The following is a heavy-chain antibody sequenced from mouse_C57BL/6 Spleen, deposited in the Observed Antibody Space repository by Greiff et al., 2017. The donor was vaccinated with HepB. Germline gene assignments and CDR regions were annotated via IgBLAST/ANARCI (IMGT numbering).Heavy chain of an antibody. Sequence: EVQLQQSGPGLVKPSQSLSLTCSVTGYSITSGYYWNWIRQFPGNKLEWMGYISYDGSNNYNPSLKNRISITRDTSKNQFFLKLNSVTTEDTATYYCARDGGWLLFAYWGQGTLVTVSA. V-gene: IGHV3-6*01. J-gene: IGHJ3*01. CDR3: ARDGGWLLFAY. CDR2: ISYDGSN. CDR1: GYSITSGYY. D-gene: IGHD2-3*01.